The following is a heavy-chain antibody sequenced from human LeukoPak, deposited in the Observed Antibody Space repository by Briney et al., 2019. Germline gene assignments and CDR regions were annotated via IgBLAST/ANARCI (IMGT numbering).Heavy chain of an antibody. V-gene: IGHV4-59*01. D-gene: IGHD1-1*01. CDR3: AKGLERLTFEVHIDY. Sequence: SETLSLTCTVSGGSISSYYWSWIRQPPGKGLEWIGYIYYSGSTNYNPSLKSRVTISVDTSKSQFSLKLSSVTAEDTAVYYCAKGLERLTFEVHIDYWGQGTLVTVSS. J-gene: IGHJ4*02. CDR1: GGSISSYY. CDR2: IYYSGST.